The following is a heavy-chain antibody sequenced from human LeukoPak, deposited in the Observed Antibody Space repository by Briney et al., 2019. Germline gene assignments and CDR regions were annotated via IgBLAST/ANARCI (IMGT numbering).Heavy chain of an antibody. D-gene: IGHD3-10*01. CDR1: GGSISSSSYY. CDR3: ARVYYYGSGGLDY. Sequence: SETLSLTCTVSGGSISSSSYYWGWIRQPPGKGLEWIGSIYYSGSTYYNPSLKSRVTISVDTSKNQFSLKLSSVTAADTAVYYCARVYYYGSGGLDYWGQGTLVTVSS. CDR2: IYYSGST. V-gene: IGHV4-39*01. J-gene: IGHJ4*02.